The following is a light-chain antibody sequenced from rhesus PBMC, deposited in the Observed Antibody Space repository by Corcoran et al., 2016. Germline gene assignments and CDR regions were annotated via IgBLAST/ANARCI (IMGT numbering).Light chain of an antibody. Sequence: DIQMTQSPSSLSASVGDTVTITCRASQDSINDVAWYQQKPGKAPRPLFYSASNLESGVPSRFRGNGSGTDYTFTIRSLQSEDVATYFCHHHLGIPLTFGRETKVGLK. CDR1: QDSIND. J-gene: IGKJ1*01. V-gene: IGKV1S14*01. CDR2: SAS. CDR3: HHHLGIPLT.